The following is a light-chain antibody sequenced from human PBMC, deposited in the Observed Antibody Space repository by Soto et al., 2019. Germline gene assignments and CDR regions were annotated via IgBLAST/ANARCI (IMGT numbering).Light chain of an antibody. CDR3: SSYTSSSTYV. Sequence: QSVLTQPASVSGSPGQAITISCTGTSSDVGGYNYVSWYQHRAGKAPKLMIYEVSNRTSGVSNRFSGSKSGNTASLTISGLQAEDEADYYCSSYTSSSTYVFGTGTKLTVL. CDR1: SSDVGGYNY. CDR2: EVS. J-gene: IGLJ1*01. V-gene: IGLV2-14*01.